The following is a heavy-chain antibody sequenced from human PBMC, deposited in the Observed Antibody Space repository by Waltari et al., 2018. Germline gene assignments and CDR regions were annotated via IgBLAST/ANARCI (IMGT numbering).Heavy chain of an antibody. CDR2: SRWNSGSI. Sequence: EVQLVESGGGLVQPGRSLRLSCAASGFTFDDYAMHWVRQAPGKGLEWVSGSRWNSGSIGYADSVKGRFTISRDNAKNSLYLQMNSLRAEDTALYYCAKAGLRTYYYYYYMDVWGKGTTVTVSS. D-gene: IGHD4-17*01. J-gene: IGHJ6*03. CDR3: AKAGLRTYYYYYYMDV. CDR1: GFTFDDYA. V-gene: IGHV3-9*01.